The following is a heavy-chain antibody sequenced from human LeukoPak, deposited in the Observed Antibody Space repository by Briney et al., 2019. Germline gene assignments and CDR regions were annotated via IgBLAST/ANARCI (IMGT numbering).Heavy chain of an antibody. CDR1: GGSISSSSYY. D-gene: IGHD3-22*01. CDR3: ARERYYDSSGYYRGGSFDY. CDR2: IYYSGST. V-gene: IGHV4-39*02. Sequence: SETLSLTCTVSGGSISSSSYYWGWIRQPPGKGLEWIGSIYYSGSTYYNPSLKSRVTISVDTSKNQFSLKLSSVTAADTAVYYCARERYYDSSGYYRGGSFDYWGQGTLVTVSS. J-gene: IGHJ4*02.